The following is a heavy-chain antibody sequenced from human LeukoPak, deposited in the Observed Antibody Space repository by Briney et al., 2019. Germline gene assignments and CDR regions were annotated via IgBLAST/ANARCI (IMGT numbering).Heavy chain of an antibody. CDR2: IYHSGST. CDR1: GGSISSYY. J-gene: IGHJ4*02. CDR3: ARTSPLFDY. V-gene: IGHV4-59*12. Sequence: SETLSLTCTVSGGSISSYYWSWIRQPPGKGLEWIGYIYHSGSTYYNPSLKSRVTISVDRSKNQFSLKLSSVTAADTAVYYCARTSPLFDYWGQGTLVTVSS.